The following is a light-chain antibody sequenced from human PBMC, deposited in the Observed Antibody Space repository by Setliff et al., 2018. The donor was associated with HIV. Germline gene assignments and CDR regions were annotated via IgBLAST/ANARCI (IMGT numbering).Light chain of an antibody. CDR2: EVS. CDR3: CSYAGSGTLYV. V-gene: IGLV2-23*02. Sequence: QSALAQPASVSGSPGQSITISCTGTSSDVGRYNLVSWYQQHPGKAPKLIIYEVSKRPSGVSNRFSGFKSGNTASLTMSGLQAEDEADYYCCSYAGSGTLYVFGTGTKGTVL. CDR1: SSDVGRYNL. J-gene: IGLJ1*01.